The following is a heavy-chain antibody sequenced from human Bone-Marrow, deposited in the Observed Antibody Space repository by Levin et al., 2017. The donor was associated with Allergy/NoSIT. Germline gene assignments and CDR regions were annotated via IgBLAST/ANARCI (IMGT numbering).Heavy chain of an antibody. Sequence: RSSETLSLTCTVSGDSMSSGDDYWSWIRQPPGTGLEWIGYIYYSGSTYYNPSLKSRVIMSVDTSKNHFSLKLGSATAADTAVYYCARCSGGTCYSGVDSWGQGTLVTVSS. V-gene: IGHV4-30-4*01. CDR3: ARCSGGTCYSGVDS. CDR2: IYYSGST. J-gene: IGHJ4*02. D-gene: IGHD2-15*01. CDR1: GDSMSSGDDY.